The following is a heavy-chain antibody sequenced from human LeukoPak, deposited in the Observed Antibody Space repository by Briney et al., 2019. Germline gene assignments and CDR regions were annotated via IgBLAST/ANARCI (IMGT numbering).Heavy chain of an antibody. D-gene: IGHD6-13*01. V-gene: IGHV4-39*07. Sequence: PSETLSLTCTVSGGSISSSSYYWGWIRQPPGKGLEWIGSIYYSGSTYYNPSLKSRVTISVDTSKNQFSLKLSSVTAADTAVYYCASSTGGSWYYYYYYMDVWGKGTTVTVSS. CDR1: GGSISSSSYY. J-gene: IGHJ6*03. CDR2: IYYSGST. CDR3: ASSTGGSWYYYYYYMDV.